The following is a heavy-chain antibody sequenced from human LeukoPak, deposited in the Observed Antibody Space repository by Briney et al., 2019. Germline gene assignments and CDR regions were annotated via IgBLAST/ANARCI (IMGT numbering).Heavy chain of an antibody. CDR3: ARDKGVVTDC. Sequence: PSETLSLTCTVSGYSISSGYYWGWIRQPPGKGLEWIGSIYHSGSTYYNPSLKSRVTMSVDTSKNQFSLKLSSVTAADTAVYYCARDKGVVTDCWGQGTLVTVSS. V-gene: IGHV4-38-2*02. CDR2: IYHSGST. D-gene: IGHD3-3*01. J-gene: IGHJ4*02. CDR1: GYSISSGYY.